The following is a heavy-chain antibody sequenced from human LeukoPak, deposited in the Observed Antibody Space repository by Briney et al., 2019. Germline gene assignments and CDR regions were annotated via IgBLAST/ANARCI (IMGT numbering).Heavy chain of an antibody. V-gene: IGHV4-59*01. Sequence: PSETLSLTCTVSGGSISSYYWSWIRQPPGKGLEWIGYIYYSVSTKYNPSLKSRVTISVDTSKNQFSLKLSSVTAADTAVYYCARVSSGWSTDYYFDYWGQGTLVTVSS. J-gene: IGHJ4*02. CDR3: ARVSSGWSTDYYFDY. CDR2: IYYSVST. D-gene: IGHD6-19*01. CDR1: GGSISSYY.